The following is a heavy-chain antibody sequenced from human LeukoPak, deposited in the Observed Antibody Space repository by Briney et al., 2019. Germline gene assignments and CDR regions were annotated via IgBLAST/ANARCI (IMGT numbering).Heavy chain of an antibody. Sequence: ASVKVSCKASGYTFTVYYMHWVRQAPGQGLEWMGWINPNSGGTNYAQKFQGRVTMTRDTSISTAYMELSRLRSDDTAVYYCARDRRPRSYYYDSSGYPYWGQGTLVTVSS. J-gene: IGHJ4*02. V-gene: IGHV1-2*02. CDR2: INPNSGGT. CDR1: GYTFTVYY. CDR3: ARDRRPRSYYYDSSGYPY. D-gene: IGHD3-22*01.